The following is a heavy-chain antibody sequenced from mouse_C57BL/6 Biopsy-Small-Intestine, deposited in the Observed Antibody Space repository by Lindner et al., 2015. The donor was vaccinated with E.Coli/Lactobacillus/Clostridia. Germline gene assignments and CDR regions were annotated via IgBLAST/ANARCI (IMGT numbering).Heavy chain of an antibody. J-gene: IGHJ2*01. CDR2: INPSTGAS. Sequence: VQLQESGPELVKPGASVKISCKASGYSFTGYYMNWVKQSPEKSLEWIGEINPSTGASNYNQKFKGKATLTVDRYSSTAYMQLKSLTSEDSAVYYCARSYYDYLDYWGQGTTLTVSS. CDR3: ARSYYDYLDY. V-gene: IGHV1-42*01. CDR1: GYSFTGYY. D-gene: IGHD2-4*01.